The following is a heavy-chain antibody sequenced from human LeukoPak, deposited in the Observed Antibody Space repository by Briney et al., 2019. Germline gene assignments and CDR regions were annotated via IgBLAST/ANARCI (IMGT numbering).Heavy chain of an antibody. CDR2: ITGSSSYI. CDR1: GFTFSSYA. J-gene: IGHJ4*02. CDR3: ARLVSLRDSSGYYYNDY. D-gene: IGHD3-22*01. Sequence: GGSLRLSCAASGFTFSSYAMSWVRQAPGKGLEWVSSITGSSSYIYYADSVKGRFTISRDNAKSSLYLQMNSLRAEDTAVYYCARLVSLRDSSGYYYNDYWGQGTLVTVSS. V-gene: IGHV3-21*01.